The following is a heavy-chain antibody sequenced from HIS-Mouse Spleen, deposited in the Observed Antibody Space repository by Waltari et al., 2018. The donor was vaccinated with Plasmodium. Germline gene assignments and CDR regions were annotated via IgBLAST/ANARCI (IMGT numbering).Heavy chain of an antibody. CDR1: GFTFSSSG. D-gene: IGHD3-22*01. CDR2: IPYDGSNK. CDR3: AKDAYYDSSGYYYSAFDY. Sequence: PGRSLRLSCAASGFTFSSSGLHWVRPAPGKGLEWVAVIPYDGSNKYCADSVKGRFTISRDNSKNTLYLQMNSLRAEDTAVYYCAKDAYYDSSGYYYSAFDYWGQGTLVTVSS. J-gene: IGHJ4*02. V-gene: IGHV3-30*18.